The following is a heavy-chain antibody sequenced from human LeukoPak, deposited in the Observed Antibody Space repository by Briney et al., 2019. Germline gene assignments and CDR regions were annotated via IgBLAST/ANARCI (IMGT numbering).Heavy chain of an antibody. J-gene: IGHJ6*02. CDR2: INHSGST. Sequence: PSETLSLTCTVSGGSISRSSYYWGWIRQPPGKGLEWIGEINHSGSTNYNPSLKSRVTISVDTSKNQFSLKLSSVTAADTAVYYCATPVDYYYGMDVWGQGTTVTVSS. CDR1: GGSISRSSYY. CDR3: ATPVDYYYGMDV. V-gene: IGHV4-39*07.